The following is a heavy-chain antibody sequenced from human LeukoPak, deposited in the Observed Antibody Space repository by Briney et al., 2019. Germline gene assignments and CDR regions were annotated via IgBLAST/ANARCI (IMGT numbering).Heavy chain of an antibody. CDR2: ISYDGSNK. Sequence: GGSLRLSCAASGFTFSSYGMHWVRQAPGKGLEWVAVISYDGSNKYYADSVRGRFTISRDDAKNTVDLQMSSLGAEDTAVYYCARPRDDSSGYYYGPDDAFDIWGQGTMVTVSS. J-gene: IGHJ3*02. D-gene: IGHD3-22*01. V-gene: IGHV3-30*03. CDR1: GFTFSSYG. CDR3: ARPRDDSSGYYYGPDDAFDI.